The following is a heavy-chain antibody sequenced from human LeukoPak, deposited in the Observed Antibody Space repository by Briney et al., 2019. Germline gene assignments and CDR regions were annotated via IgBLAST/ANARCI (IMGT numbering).Heavy chain of an antibody. CDR1: GFTFSSYG. V-gene: IGHV3-33*01. D-gene: IGHD4-17*01. Sequence: GRSLRLSCAASGFTFSSYGMHWVRQAPGKGLEWVAVIWYDGSNKYYADSVKGRFTIFRDNSKNTLYLQMNSLRAEDTAVYYCARMDVTTVTTAGDYWGQGTLVTVSS. CDR3: ARMDVTTVTTAGDY. CDR2: IWYDGSNK. J-gene: IGHJ4*02.